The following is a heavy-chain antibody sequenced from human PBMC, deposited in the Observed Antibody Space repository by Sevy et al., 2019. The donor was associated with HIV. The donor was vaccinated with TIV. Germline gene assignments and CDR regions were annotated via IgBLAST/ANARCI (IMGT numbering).Heavy chain of an antibody. J-gene: IGHJ3*02. V-gene: IGHV3-33*01. CDR1: GFTLSRYG. Sequence: GGSLRLSCAASGFTLSRYGMHWVRQAPGKGLDWVAVIWNDRSNENYADSVRGRFTMSRDNSKNMLYLQMSNLRAEDTAVYYCASLPNHYYDRSGYAGDDGFDIWGRGTMVTVSS. CDR3: ASLPNHYYDRSGYAGDDGFDI. CDR2: IWNDRSNE. D-gene: IGHD3-22*01.